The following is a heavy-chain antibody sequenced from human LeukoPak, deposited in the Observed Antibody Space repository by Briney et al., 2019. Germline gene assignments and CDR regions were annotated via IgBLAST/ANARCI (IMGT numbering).Heavy chain of an antibody. CDR1: GYTFTSYY. J-gene: IGHJ4*02. V-gene: IGHV1-46*01. D-gene: IGHD5-24*01. Sequence: ASVKVSCKASGYTFTSYYMHWVRQAPGQGLEWVGIINPSGGSTSYAQKFQGRVTMTRDTSTSTVYMELSSLRSEDTAVYYCARAWRDGYKYGYYFDYWGQGTLVTVSS. CDR2: INPSGGST. CDR3: ARAWRDGYKYGYYFDY.